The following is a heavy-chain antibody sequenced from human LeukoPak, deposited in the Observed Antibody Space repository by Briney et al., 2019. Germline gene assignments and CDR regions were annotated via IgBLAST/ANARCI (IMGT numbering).Heavy chain of an antibody. CDR3: AREGPGYYGSGNFDY. V-gene: IGHV7-4-1*02. CDR2: INTNTGNP. CDR1: GYTFTSYA. D-gene: IGHD3-10*01. Sequence: ASVKVSCKASGYTFTSYAMNWVRQAPGQGLEWMGWINTNTGNPTYAQAFTGRFVFSLDTSVSTTYLQISSLKAEDTAVYYCAREGPGYYGSGNFDYWGQGTLVTVSP. J-gene: IGHJ4*02.